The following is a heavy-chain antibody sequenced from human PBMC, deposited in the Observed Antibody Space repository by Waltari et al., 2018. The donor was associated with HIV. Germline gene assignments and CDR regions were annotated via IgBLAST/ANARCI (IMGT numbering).Heavy chain of an antibody. J-gene: IGHJ1*01. V-gene: IGHV3-23*01. Sequence: EVQLFESGGGLLQPGGYLRLSFADAESTFSRYALIWLRQAPVKGREWVSVISGSGGRTYYADSLKGRFTISRDNSKNTLYLQMNSLRAEDTAVYYCAKRAAAGFYFQHWGQGTLVTVSS. CDR3: AKRAAAGFYFQH. CDR2: ISGSGGRT. CDR1: ESTFSRYA. D-gene: IGHD6-13*01.